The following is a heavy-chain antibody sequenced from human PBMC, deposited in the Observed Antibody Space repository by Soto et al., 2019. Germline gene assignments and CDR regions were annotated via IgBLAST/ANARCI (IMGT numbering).Heavy chain of an antibody. CDR2: IYYSGST. CDR3: ARDRDKYYYDSSGYQNWFDP. D-gene: IGHD3-22*01. J-gene: IGHJ5*02. Sequence: SETLSLTCTVSGGSISSSSYYWGWIRQPPGKGLEWIGSIYYSGSTYYNPSLKSRVTISVDTSKNQFSLKLSSVTAADTAVYYCARDRDKYYYDSSGYQNWFDPWGQGTLVTVSS. CDR1: GGSISSSSYY. V-gene: IGHV4-39*07.